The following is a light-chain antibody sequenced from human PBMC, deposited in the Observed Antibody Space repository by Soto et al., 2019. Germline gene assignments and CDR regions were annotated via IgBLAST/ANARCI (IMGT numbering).Light chain of an antibody. Sequence: PGERATLSCRASQSIDNNYLAWYQQKPGQAPRLVIYGASTRATDIPDRFSASGSGTDFTLTISRLEPEDFAVYYCQQYSRAPLTFGQGTKVDIK. J-gene: IGKJ1*01. CDR1: QSIDNNY. CDR2: GAS. V-gene: IGKV3-20*01. CDR3: QQYSRAPLT.